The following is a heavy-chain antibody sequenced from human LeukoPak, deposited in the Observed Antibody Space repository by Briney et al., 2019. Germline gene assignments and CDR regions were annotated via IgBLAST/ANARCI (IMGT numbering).Heavy chain of an antibody. CDR2: IYHSGST. V-gene: IGHV4-30-2*01. CDR3: ARGRDDFWSGLPYNWFDP. CDR1: GFTFSSYA. Sequence: LRLSCAASGFTFSSYAMSWIRQPPGKGLEWIGYIYHSGSTYYNPSLKSRATISVDRSKNQFSLKLSSVTAADTAVYYCARGRDDFWSGLPYNWFDPWGQGTLVTVSS. D-gene: IGHD3-3*01. J-gene: IGHJ5*02.